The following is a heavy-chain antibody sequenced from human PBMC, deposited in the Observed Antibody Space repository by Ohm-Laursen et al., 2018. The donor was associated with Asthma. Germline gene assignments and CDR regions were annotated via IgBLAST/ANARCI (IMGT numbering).Heavy chain of an antibody. CDR3: ASDPSYFDY. CDR2: IYPDGGEK. V-gene: IGHV3-7*04. CDR1: GLPFSNFW. Sequence: SLRLSCSASGLPFSNFWMSWVRQAPGKGLEWVANIYPDGGEKYYVDSVDGRFTISRDNAKNTLYLQMNSLRAEDTAVYYCASDPSYFDYWGQGTLVTVSS. J-gene: IGHJ4*02.